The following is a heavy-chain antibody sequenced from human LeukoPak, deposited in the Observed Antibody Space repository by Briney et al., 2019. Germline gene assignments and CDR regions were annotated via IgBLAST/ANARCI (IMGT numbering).Heavy chain of an antibody. V-gene: IGHV4-34*01. J-gene: IGHJ4*02. CDR2: INHSGST. CDR1: GGSISSGGFS. CDR3: AKGRVESHFDY. D-gene: IGHD3-3*01. Sequence: PSETLSLTCAVSGGSISSGGFSWSCIRQPPGKGLEWIGEINHSGSTKYNPSLKSRVNISEDTSKNQFSLKMSSVTAADTAVYYCAKGRVESHFDYWGQGTLVTVSS.